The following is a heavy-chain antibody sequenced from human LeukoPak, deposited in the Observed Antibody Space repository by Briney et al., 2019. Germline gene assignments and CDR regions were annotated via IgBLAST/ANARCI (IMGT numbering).Heavy chain of an antibody. Sequence: PSETLSLTCAVYGGSFSGYYWSWIRQHPGKGLEWIGYIYYSGSTYYNPPLKSRVTISVDTSKNQFSLKLSSVSAADTAVYYCARADYYGSGSYYGVFFDYWGQGTLVTVSS. D-gene: IGHD3-10*01. J-gene: IGHJ4*02. V-gene: IGHV4-31*11. CDR3: ARADYYGSGSYYGVFFDY. CDR2: IYYSGST. CDR1: GGSFSGYY.